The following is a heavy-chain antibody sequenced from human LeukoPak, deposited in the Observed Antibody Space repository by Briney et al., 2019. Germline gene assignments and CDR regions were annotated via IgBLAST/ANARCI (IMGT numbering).Heavy chain of an antibody. CDR2: IIPILGIA. V-gene: IGHV1-69*04. CDR3: ARVLRRATDFRMDV. J-gene: IGHJ6*02. Sequence: ASVKVSCKASGGTFSSYAISWVRQAPGQGLEWMGRIIPILGIANYAQKFQGRVTITADKSTSTAYMKLSSLRSEDTAVYYCARVLRRATDFRMDVWGQGTTVTVSS. D-gene: IGHD1-26*01. CDR1: GGTFSSYA.